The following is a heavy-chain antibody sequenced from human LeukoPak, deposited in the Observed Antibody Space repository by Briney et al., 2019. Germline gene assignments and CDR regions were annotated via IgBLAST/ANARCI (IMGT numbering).Heavy chain of an antibody. D-gene: IGHD3-16*01. V-gene: IGHV4-61*01. CDR2: IYYIGRN. CDR3: AREGPMGDIDY. CDR1: GRSVSSGSYY. J-gene: IGHJ4*02. Sequence: SETLSLICTVSGRSVSSGSYYWSWIRLPPGQELACLGYIYYIGRNNYNPSLKSRVTISVPTSKNQFSLNLSSVTAADTAVYYCAREGPMGDIDYWGQGTLVTVSS.